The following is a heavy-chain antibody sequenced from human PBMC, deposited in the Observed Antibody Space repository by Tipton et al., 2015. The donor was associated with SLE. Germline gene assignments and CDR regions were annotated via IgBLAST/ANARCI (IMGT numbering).Heavy chain of an antibody. V-gene: IGHV4-34*01. Sequence: TLSLTCAVYGGSFSGYYWSRIRQPPGKGLEWIGYIYDSENTNYNPSLKSRVTISSDTPKNQFSLKLSSVTAADTAVYYCARCSTRHYYYYCMDVWGKGTTVTVSS. CDR2: IYDSENT. D-gene: IGHD2-2*01. CDR3: ARCSTRHYYYYCMDV. J-gene: IGHJ6*03. CDR1: GGSFSGYY.